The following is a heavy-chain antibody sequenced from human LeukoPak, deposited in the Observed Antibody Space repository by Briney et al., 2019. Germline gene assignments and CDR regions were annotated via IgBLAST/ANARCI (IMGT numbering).Heavy chain of an antibody. D-gene: IGHD6-13*01. V-gene: IGHV1-18*01. CDR1: GYPFTIYD. CDR2: ISAYNANT. J-gene: IGHJ4*02. Sequence: ASVKVFYKASGYPFTIYDISCEPDAPGQGLEWMVWISAYNANTNYAQNLQGRHTMTTDTSTSTAYMELKSLRSDDTAVYYCAKPIQQLGHRYYFDYWGQGTLVTVSS. CDR3: AKPIQQLGHRYYFDY.